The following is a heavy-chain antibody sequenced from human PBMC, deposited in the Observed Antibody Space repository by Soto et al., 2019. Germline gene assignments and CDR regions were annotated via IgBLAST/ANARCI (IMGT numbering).Heavy chain of an antibody. J-gene: IGHJ6*03. CDR2: INHRVST. CDR1: GVSFSGYY. D-gene: IGHD1-7*01. CDR3: ARATGIDQWNYKGNYYSMDD. V-gene: IGHV4-34*01. Sequence: QVQLQPWGAGLLKPSETLSLTCAVYGVSFSGYYWCWIRQPPGKGLEWIGEINHRVSTNYNPSLTSRVTIPVGTSKYQSSLRPSSVTAADTAGYYCARATGIDQWNYKGNYYSMDDWARGRTVTFSS.